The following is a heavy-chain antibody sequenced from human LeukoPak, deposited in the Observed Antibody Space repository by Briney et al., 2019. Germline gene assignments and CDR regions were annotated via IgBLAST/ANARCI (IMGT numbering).Heavy chain of an antibody. D-gene: IGHD2-21*02. CDR3: ARLLAYCGGDCYDAFDI. CDR2: INTNTGNP. V-gene: IGHV7-4-1*02. Sequence: GASVKVSCKASGYTFTSYAMNWVRQAPGQGLEWMGWINTNTGNPTYAQGFTGRFVFSLDTSVSTAYLQISSLKTEDTAMYYCARLLAYCGGDCYDAFDIWGQGTMVTVSS. CDR1: GYTFTSYA. J-gene: IGHJ3*02.